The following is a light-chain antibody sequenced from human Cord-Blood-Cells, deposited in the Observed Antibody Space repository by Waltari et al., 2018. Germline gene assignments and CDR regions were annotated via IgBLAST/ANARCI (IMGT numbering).Light chain of an antibody. J-gene: IGLJ3*02. CDR3: QSADSSGTWV. CDR2: KDS. Sequence: SYELTQPPSVSVSPGQTARITRSREAFSTHYDYWYQQKPGQAPVLVIYKDSERPSGIPERFSGSSSGTTVTLTISGVQAEDEADYYCQSADSSGTWVFGGGTKLTVL. CDR1: AFSTHY. V-gene: IGLV3-25*03.